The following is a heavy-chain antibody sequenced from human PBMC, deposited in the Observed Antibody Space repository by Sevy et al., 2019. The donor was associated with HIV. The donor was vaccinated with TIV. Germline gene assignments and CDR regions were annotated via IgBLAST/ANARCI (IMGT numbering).Heavy chain of an antibody. CDR2: INSDSDTM. J-gene: IGHJ4*02. Sequence: GGSLRLSCVASGFPFNYYAMNWVRQAPGKGLEWILYINSDSDTMYYGDSVKGRFTISRDNVKNSLYLQMNGLRDEDTAVYYCARERGTYYDTSGYPYLLEAGFDYWGQGTLVTVSS. D-gene: IGHD3-22*01. V-gene: IGHV3-48*02. CDR3: ARERGTYYDTSGYPYLLEAGFDY. CDR1: GFPFNYYA.